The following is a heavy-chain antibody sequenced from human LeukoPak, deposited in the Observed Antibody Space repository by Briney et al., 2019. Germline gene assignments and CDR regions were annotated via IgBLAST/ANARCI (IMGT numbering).Heavy chain of an antibody. CDR2: IKQDGSEK. CDR3: AREGGSYFLLNDY. D-gene: IGHD1-26*01. J-gene: IGHJ4*02. CDR1: GFTFSSYW. Sequence: GGSLRLSCAASGFTFSSYWMSWVRQAPGKGLEWVANIKQDGSEKYYVDSVKGRFTISRDNAKNSLYLQMNRLRAEDTGVYYCAREGGSYFLLNDYWGQGTLVTVSS. V-gene: IGHV3-7*01.